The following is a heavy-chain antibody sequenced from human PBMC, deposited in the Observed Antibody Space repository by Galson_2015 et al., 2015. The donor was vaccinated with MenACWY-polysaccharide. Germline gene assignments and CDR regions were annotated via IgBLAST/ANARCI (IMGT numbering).Heavy chain of an antibody. CDR1: GYTFTGYY. V-gene: IGHV1-2*02. CDR2: INPNSGGT. D-gene: IGHD2-2*02. CDR3: AREPALGVVPAAILFY. Sequence: SVKVSCKASGYTFTGYYMHWVRQAPGQGLEWMGWINPNSGGTNYAQKFQGRVTMTRDTSISTAYMELSRLRSDDTAVYYCAREPALGVVPAAILFYWGQGTLVTVSS. J-gene: IGHJ4*02.